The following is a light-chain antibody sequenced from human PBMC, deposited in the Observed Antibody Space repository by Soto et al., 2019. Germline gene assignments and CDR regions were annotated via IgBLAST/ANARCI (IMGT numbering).Light chain of an antibody. CDR3: HQYNNWPWT. V-gene: IGKV3-15*01. J-gene: IGKJ1*01. CDR1: QRVSSH. Sequence: ETVMTQSPVTLSVSPGDTATLSCRASQRVSSHLAWYQQKPGQAPRLLICAASTRATGIPVRFSGSGSETEFTLTIRSLQSEDSAPYYCHQYNNWPWTFGQGTKVDIK. CDR2: AAS.